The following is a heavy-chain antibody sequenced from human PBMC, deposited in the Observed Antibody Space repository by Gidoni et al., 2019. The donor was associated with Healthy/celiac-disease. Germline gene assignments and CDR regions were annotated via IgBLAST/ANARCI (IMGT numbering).Heavy chain of an antibody. D-gene: IGHD1-26*01. CDR1: GFTFSSYG. CDR3: ARGVGATPVPLYFQH. J-gene: IGHJ1*01. V-gene: IGHV3-33*01. Sequence: QVQLVESGGGVVPPGRSLRLSCAASGFTFSSYGMHWVRQAPGKGLEWVAVIWYDGSNKYYADSVKGRFTISRDNSKNTLYLQMNSLRAEDTAVYYCARGVGATPVPLYFQHWGQGTLVTVSS. CDR2: IWYDGSNK.